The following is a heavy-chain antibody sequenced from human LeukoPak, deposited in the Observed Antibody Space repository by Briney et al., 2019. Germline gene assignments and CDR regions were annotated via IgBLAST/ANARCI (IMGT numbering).Heavy chain of an antibody. D-gene: IGHD3-16*01. CDR3: AREGGRGNYGMDV. CDR1: GFTFSSYW. CDR2: INSDGSST. Sequence: GGSLRLSCAASGFTFSSYWMHWVRQAPGKGLVWVSRINSDGSSTSYADSVKGRFTISRDNAKNSLYLQMNSLRAEDTAVYYCAREGGRGNYGMDVWGQGTTVTVSS. V-gene: IGHV3-74*01. J-gene: IGHJ6*02.